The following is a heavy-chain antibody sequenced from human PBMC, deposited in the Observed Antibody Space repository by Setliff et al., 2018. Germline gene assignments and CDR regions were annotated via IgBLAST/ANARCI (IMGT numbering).Heavy chain of an antibody. CDR2: INQDGSGK. CDR3: TTDTCCGDPVYYYYGMDV. Sequence: GGSLRLSCAASGFTFSSFWMSWVRQSPGKGLEWVANINQDGSGKYYVDSVKGRFTISRDNAKNSLSLQMNNLKIEDTAVYYCTTDTCCGDPVYYYYGMDVWGQGTTVTVSS. V-gene: IGHV3-7*03. CDR1: GFTFSSFW. D-gene: IGHD2-21*02. J-gene: IGHJ6*02.